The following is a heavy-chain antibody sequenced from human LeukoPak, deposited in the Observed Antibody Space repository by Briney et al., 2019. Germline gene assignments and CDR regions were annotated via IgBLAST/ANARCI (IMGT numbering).Heavy chain of an antibody. V-gene: IGHV4-30-4*01. D-gene: IGHD6-6*01. CDR1: GGSISSGYYY. Sequence: SETLSLTCTVSGGSISSGYYYWSWIRQPPGKGLEYIGYIYYGGTYYNPSLKSRVTISVDTSRNQFSLKLSSVTAADTAVYYCARGTWSSSIDYWGQGTLVTVSS. CDR3: ARGTWSSSIDY. J-gene: IGHJ4*02. CDR2: IYYGGT.